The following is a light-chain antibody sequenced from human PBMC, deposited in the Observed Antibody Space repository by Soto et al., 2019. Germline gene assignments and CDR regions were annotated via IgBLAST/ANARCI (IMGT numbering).Light chain of an antibody. CDR2: EDS. V-gene: IGLV2-23*01. Sequence: QSVLTQPASVSGSPGQSITISCTGTSSDVGSYNLVSWYQKHPGKAPKLMIYEDSKRPSGVSNRFSGSKSGNTASLTISGLQTEDEADYYCCSYSGSSTWVFGGGNQLTVL. CDR1: SSDVGSYNL. CDR3: CSYSGSSTWV. J-gene: IGLJ3*02.